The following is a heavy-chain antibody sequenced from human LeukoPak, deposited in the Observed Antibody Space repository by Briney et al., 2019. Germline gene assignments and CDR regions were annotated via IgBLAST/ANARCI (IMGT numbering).Heavy chain of an antibody. CDR1: GFTFCSYG. V-gene: IGHV3-30*18. CDR3: AKVTGELLADYYYGMDV. Sequence: GGSLRLSCAASGFTFCSYGMHWVRQAPGKGLEWVAVISYDGSNKYYADSVKGRFTISRDNSKNTLYLQMNSLRAEDTAVYYCAKVTGELLADYYYGMDVWGQGTTVTVS. CDR2: ISYDGSNK. J-gene: IGHJ6*02. D-gene: IGHD1-26*01.